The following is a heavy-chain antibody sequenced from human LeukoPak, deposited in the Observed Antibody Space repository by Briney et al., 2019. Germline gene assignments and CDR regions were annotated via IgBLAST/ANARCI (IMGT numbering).Heavy chain of an antibody. CDR3: VRDRVGPDY. CDR1: GFTFSSAW. D-gene: IGHD1-26*01. J-gene: IGHJ4*02. CDR2: ITDDATT. V-gene: IGHV3-74*03. Sequence: PGGSLRLSCAASGFTFSSAWMHWVRQAPGTGLVWVSRITDDATTTYADSARGRFTISRDNAKNILYLQMNSLRVEDTAVYYCVRDRVGPDYWGQGTLVTVSS.